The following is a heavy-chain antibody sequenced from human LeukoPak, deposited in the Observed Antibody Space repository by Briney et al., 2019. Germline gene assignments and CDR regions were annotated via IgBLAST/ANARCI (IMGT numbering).Heavy chain of an antibody. Sequence: GRSLRLSCAASGFTFNNYGMHWVRQAPGKGLEWVALISYDGSNVYYTASVKGRFTISRDNYKNTLYLQMHSLRTEDTAVYYCAKPLYGSGSYPFDHWGQGTLVTVSS. CDR2: ISYDGSNV. CDR3: AKPLYGSGSYPFDH. J-gene: IGHJ5*02. V-gene: IGHV3-30*18. D-gene: IGHD3-10*01. CDR1: GFTFNNYG.